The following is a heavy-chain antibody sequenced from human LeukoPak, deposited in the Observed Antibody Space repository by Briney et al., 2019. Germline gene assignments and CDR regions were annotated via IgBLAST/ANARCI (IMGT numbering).Heavy chain of an antibody. D-gene: IGHD3-3*01. CDR1: GYTFTSYD. J-gene: IGHJ4*02. Sequence: ASVKVSXKASGYTFTSYDINWMRQANGQGLEWMGWMNPNSGNTGYAQKFQGRVTITRNTSISTAYMELSSLRSEDTAVYYCAREVMGVYDFWSGYYPTTYYFDYWGQGTLVTVSS. CDR2: MNPNSGNT. V-gene: IGHV1-8*03. CDR3: AREVMGVYDFWSGYYPTTYYFDY.